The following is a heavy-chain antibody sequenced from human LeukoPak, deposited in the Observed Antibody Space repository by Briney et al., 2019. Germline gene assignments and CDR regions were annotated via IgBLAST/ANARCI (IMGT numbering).Heavy chain of an antibody. V-gene: IGHV3-33*01. J-gene: IGHJ4*02. Sequence: GGSLRLSCAASGFTFSSYGMHWVRQAPGKGLEWVAVIWCDGSNKYYADSVKGRFTISRDNSKNTLYLQMNSLRAEDTAVYYCARQMYSSSWYLVVFDYWGQGTLVTVSS. CDR3: ARQMYSSSWYLVVFDY. CDR1: GFTFSSYG. D-gene: IGHD6-13*01. CDR2: IWCDGSNK.